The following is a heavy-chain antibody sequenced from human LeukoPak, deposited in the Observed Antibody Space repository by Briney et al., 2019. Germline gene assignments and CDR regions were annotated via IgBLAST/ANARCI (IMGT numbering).Heavy chain of an antibody. CDR1: GGSVSSGSYY. Sequence: SETLSLTCTVSGGSVSSGSYYWSWIRQPPGKGLEWIGYIYYSGSTNYNPSLKSRVTISVDTSKNQFSLKLSSVTAADTAVYYCARDYWVVVVVAATPNARYGMDVWGQGTTVTVSS. CDR2: IYYSGST. V-gene: IGHV4-61*01. CDR3: ARDYWVVVVVAATPNARYGMDV. J-gene: IGHJ6*02. D-gene: IGHD2-15*01.